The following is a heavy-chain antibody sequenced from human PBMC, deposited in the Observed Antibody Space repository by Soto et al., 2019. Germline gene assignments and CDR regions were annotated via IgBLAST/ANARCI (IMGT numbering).Heavy chain of an antibody. J-gene: IGHJ6*02. Sequence: QVHLVESGGGVAQPGRSLRLSCAASGFTFSSYGMHWVRQAPGKGLEWVAIISYDGSLKYYADSVKGRFTISRDNSKSALFPQMNNLRPEDTAVYYCAKDFKVSGSYYGSLNYYYGMDVWGQGTTVIVSS. V-gene: IGHV3-30*18. D-gene: IGHD3-10*01. CDR1: GFTFSSYG. CDR2: ISYDGSLK. CDR3: AKDFKVSGSYYGSLNYYYGMDV.